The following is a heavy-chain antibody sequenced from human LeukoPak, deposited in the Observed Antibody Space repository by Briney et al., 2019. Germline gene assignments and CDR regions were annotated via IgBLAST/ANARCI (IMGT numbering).Heavy chain of an antibody. CDR1: GGSISSYY. CDR3: ARLVGPLEWLNLYYFDY. J-gene: IGHJ4*02. V-gene: IGHV4-4*07. D-gene: IGHD3-3*01. Sequence: PSETLSLTCTVSGGSISSYYWSWIRQPAGKGLEWIGRIYTSGSSNYNPSLKSRVTMSVDTSKNQFSLKLSSVTAADTAVYYCARLVGPLEWLNLYYFDYWGQGTLVTVSS. CDR2: IYTSGSS.